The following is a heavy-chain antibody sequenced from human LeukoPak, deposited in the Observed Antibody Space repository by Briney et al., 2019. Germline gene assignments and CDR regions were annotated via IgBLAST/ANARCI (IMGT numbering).Heavy chain of an antibody. Sequence: ASVKVSCKASGYTFTSYGISWVRQAPGQGLEWMGWISAYNGNTNYAQKLQGRVTMTTDTSTSTAYMELGSLRSDDTAVYYCARGGDLDYDILTGYYNVMYNWFDPWGQGTLVTVSS. CDR2: ISAYNGNT. D-gene: IGHD3-9*01. CDR3: ARGGDLDYDILTGYYNVMYNWFDP. V-gene: IGHV1-18*01. CDR1: GYTFTSYG. J-gene: IGHJ5*02.